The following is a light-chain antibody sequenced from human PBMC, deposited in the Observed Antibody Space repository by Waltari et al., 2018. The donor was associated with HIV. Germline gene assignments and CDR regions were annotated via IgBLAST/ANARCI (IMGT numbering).Light chain of an antibody. CDR1: SSAVGILNL. CDR3: CSYAGSNTWV. J-gene: IGLJ3*02. CDR2: EVS. V-gene: IGLV2-23*02. Sequence: QSALTPPASVSGSPGPSTTIPCTGTSSAVGILNLATWYQQHPGKAPKLMIYEVSKRPSGVSNRFSGSKSGNTASLTISGLQAEDEADYYCCSYAGSNTWVFGGGTKLTVL.